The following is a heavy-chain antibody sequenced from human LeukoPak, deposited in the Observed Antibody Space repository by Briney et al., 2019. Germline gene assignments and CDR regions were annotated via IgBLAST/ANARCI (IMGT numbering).Heavy chain of an antibody. CDR1: GGSISSYY. Sequence: SETLSLTCTVSGGSISSYYWSWIRQPPGKGLEWIGYIYYSGSTNYNPSLKSRVTISVDTSKNQFSLKLSSVAAADTAVYYCARGYGSGSNWFDPWGQGTLVTVSS. CDR2: IYYSGST. V-gene: IGHV4-59*01. D-gene: IGHD3-10*01. J-gene: IGHJ5*02. CDR3: ARGYGSGSNWFDP.